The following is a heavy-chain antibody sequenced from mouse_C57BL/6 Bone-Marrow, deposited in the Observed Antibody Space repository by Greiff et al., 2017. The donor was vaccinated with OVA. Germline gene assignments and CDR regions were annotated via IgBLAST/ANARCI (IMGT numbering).Heavy chain of an antibody. CDR1: GFTFSNYW. D-gene: IGHD2-3*01. CDR2: IRLKSDNYAT. V-gene: IGHV6-3*01. Sequence: EVKVVESGGGLVQPGGSMKLSCVASGFTFSNYWMNWVRQSPEKGLEWVAQIRLKSDNYATHYAESVKGRFTISRDDSKSSVYLQMNNLRAEDTGIYYCTRWLLFFDYWGQGTTLTVSS. J-gene: IGHJ2*01. CDR3: TRWLLFFDY.